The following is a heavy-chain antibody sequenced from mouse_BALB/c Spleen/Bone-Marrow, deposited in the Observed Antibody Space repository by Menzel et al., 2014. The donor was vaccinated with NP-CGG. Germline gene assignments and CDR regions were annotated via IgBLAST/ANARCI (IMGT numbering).Heavy chain of an antibody. CDR1: GYTFTNYW. CDR2: IYPSDSYT. D-gene: IGHD2-1*01. V-gene: IGHV1-69*02. Sequence: VQLVESGAELVRPGASVKLSCKASGYTFTNYWINWVKQRPGQGPEWIGNIYPSDSYTTYNQNFKDKATLTVDKSSSTACMQLSSPTAEDSAVYYCTGYGNCFDYWGQGTTLTVSS. J-gene: IGHJ2*01. CDR3: TGYGNCFDY.